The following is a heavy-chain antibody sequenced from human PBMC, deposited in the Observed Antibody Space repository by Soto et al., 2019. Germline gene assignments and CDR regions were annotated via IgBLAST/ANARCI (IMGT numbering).Heavy chain of an antibody. CDR2: IYSGGSS. V-gene: IGHV3-53*01. CDR3: ASCSMITFGGVIVDDAFDM. J-gene: IGHJ3*02. Sequence: EVQLVESGGGLIQPGGSLRLSCAASGFTVSSNYMSWVRQTPGKGLEWVSIIYSGGSSYYADSVKGRFTISSDNSKNTLYLQMNSLRAEDTAVYYCASCSMITFGGVIVDDAFDMWGQGTMVSVSS. CDR1: GFTVSSNY. D-gene: IGHD3-16*02.